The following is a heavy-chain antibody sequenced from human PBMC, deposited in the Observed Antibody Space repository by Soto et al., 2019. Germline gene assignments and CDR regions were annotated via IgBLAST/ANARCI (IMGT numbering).Heavy chain of an antibody. CDR1: GFTFSSYW. J-gene: IGHJ6*02. V-gene: IGHV3-7*05. Sequence: GGSLRLSCAASGFTFSSYWMSWVRQAPGKGLEWVANIKQDGSEKYYVDSVKGRFTISRDNAKNSLYLQMNSLRAEDTAVYYCATLPQKQWLDPYYGMDVWGQGTTVTVSS. CDR2: IKQDGSEK. CDR3: ATLPQKQWLDPYYGMDV. D-gene: IGHD6-19*01.